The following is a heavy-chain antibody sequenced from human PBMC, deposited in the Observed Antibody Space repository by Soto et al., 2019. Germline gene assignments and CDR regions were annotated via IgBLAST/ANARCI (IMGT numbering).Heavy chain of an antibody. D-gene: IGHD2-15*01. J-gene: IGHJ6*02. V-gene: IGHV1-69*13. CDR1: GYTFTSYG. Sequence: SVKVSCKASGYTFTSYGISWVRQAPGQGLEWMGWISPNFGTANYAQKFQGRVTITADESTSTAYMELSSLRSEDTAVYYCASPTDFRPSGEVAGPFYYYYYGMDVWGQGTTVTVSS. CDR3: ASPTDFRPSGEVAGPFYYYYYGMDV. CDR2: ISPNFGTA.